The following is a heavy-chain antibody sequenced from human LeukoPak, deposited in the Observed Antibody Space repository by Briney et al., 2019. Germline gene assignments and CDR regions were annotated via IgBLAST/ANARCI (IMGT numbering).Heavy chain of an antibody. D-gene: IGHD5-18*01. Sequence: ASVKVSCKASGYTFTSFDINWVRQATGQGLEWMGWMNPNSGNTGYAQKFQGRVTITRNTSISTAYMELSSLRSEDTAVYYCASGGYSYGYRYMDVWGKGTTVTVSS. J-gene: IGHJ6*03. CDR3: ASGGYSYGYRYMDV. CDR1: GYTFTSFD. V-gene: IGHV1-8*01. CDR2: MNPNSGNT.